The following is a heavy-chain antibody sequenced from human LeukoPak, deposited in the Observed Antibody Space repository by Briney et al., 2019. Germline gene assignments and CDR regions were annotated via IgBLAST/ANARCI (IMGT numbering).Heavy chain of an antibody. J-gene: IGHJ4*02. Sequence: GGSLRLSCAASGFTFSNYGMHWVRQAPGKGLEWVAVISYDGSNKYYADSVKGRFTISRDNSKNTLYLQMNSLRAEDTAVYYCARVGAAGPNDYWGQGTLVTVSS. V-gene: IGHV3-30*19. CDR3: ARVGAAGPNDY. D-gene: IGHD6-13*01. CDR2: ISYDGSNK. CDR1: GFTFSNYG.